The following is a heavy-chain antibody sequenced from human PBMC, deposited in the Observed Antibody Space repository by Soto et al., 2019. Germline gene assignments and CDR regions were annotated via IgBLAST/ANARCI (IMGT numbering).Heavy chain of an antibody. J-gene: IGHJ6*02. D-gene: IGHD3-3*01. CDR3: ATGPLTYDRWRGPINGGMGV. Sequence: LSLTCAVYGGSFSDYSWYWNWIRQAPGKGLEWIGEINHSGSTSHNPSLKSRVTLSLDTSKNQFSLILTSVTAADTAVYYCATGPLTYDRWRGPINGGMGVWGQGSKVTVYS. CDR2: INHSGST. CDR1: GGSFSDYSWY. V-gene: IGHV4-34*01.